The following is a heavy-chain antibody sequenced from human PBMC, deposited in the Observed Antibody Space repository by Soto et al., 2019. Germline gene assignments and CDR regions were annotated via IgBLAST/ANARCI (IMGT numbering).Heavy chain of an antibody. CDR2: ISAYNGNT. V-gene: IGHV1-18*01. J-gene: IGHJ3*02. Sequence: QVQLVQSGAEVKKPGASVKVSCKASGYTFTSYGISWVRQAPGQGLEWMGWISAYNGNTNYAQKLQGRVTMTTDTSTSTAYMELRSLRSDDTAVYYCARVRGGHIVVVVAATGDDAFDIWGQGTMVTVSS. D-gene: IGHD2-15*01. CDR1: GYTFTSYG. CDR3: ARVRGGHIVVVVAATGDDAFDI.